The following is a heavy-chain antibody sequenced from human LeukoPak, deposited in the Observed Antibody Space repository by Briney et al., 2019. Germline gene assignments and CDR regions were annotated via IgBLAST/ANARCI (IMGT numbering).Heavy chain of an antibody. D-gene: IGHD3-10*01. CDR3: ARLSDAGFSYYYYMDV. CDR1: GYTFTSYG. J-gene: IGHJ6*03. CDR2: ISAYNGNT. Sequence: ASVKVSCKASGYTFTSYGISWVRQAPGQGLEWMGWISAYNGNTNYAQKLQGRVTMTTDTSTSAAYMELRSLRSDDTAVYYCARLSDAGFSYYYYMDVWGKGTTVTVSS. V-gene: IGHV1-18*01.